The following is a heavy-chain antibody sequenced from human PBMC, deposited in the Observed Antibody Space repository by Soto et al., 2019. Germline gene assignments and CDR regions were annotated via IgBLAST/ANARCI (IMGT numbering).Heavy chain of an antibody. J-gene: IGHJ6*02. V-gene: IGHV5-10-1*01. D-gene: IGHD3-3*01. CDR1: GYSFTSYW. Sequence: GESLKISCKGSGYSFTSYWISWVRQMPGKGLEWMGRIDPSDSYTNYSPSFQGHVTISADKSISTAYLQWSSLKASDTAMYYCARSKYYDFRSGYSPRYYYYGMDVWGQGTTVTVSS. CDR2: IDPSDSYT. CDR3: ARSKYYDFRSGYSPRYYYYGMDV.